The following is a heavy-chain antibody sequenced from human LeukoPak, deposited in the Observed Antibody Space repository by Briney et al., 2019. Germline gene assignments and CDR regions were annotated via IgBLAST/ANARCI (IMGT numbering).Heavy chain of an antibody. V-gene: IGHV3-74*01. J-gene: IGHJ4*02. CDR1: GFSFSNYW. D-gene: IGHD3-10*01. CDR2: ISSDGTTT. Sequence: GGSLRLSCAASGFSFSNYWMYWVRQAPGKGLVWVSRISSDGTTTNFADSVKGRFTISRDNAKNTVYLQMNSLRAEDTAVYYCSRDITLTRGGRSDYWGQGTLDTVSS. CDR3: SRDITLTRGGRSDY.